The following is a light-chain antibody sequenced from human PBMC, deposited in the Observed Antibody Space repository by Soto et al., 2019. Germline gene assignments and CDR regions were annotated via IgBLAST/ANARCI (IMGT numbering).Light chain of an antibody. Sequence: EVGLTQSPATLSLSPGERATLSCRASQSISSCLAWYQQKPGQVPRLLIYDTSNRATGIPARFSGSGSGTDFTLSISSLAPEDFAVYYCQHRSNWPPAFGQGTRLEIK. CDR2: DTS. CDR1: QSISSC. J-gene: IGKJ5*01. V-gene: IGKV3-11*01. CDR3: QHRSNWPPA.